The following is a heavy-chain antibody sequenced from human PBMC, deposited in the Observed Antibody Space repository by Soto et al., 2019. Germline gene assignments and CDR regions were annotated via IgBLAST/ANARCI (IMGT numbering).Heavy chain of an antibody. CDR3: AMRASGEPTYYFDS. J-gene: IGHJ4*02. CDR1: VYSISIGSY. D-gene: IGHD7-27*01. CDR2: IYDSGVT. V-gene: IGHV4-38-2*01. Sequence: SETLSLTCAFSVYSISIGSYWGWIRQPPGKGLEWIVSIYDSGVTYYNPSLKSRVTTSVDTSENQFSLNLNSMTAADAAVYYCAMRASGEPTYYFDSWGQGTLVTVSS.